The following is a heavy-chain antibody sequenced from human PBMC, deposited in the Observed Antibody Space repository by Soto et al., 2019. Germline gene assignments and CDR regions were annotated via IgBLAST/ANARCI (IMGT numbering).Heavy chain of an antibody. Sequence: PSETLSLTCTVSGGPVSSGSYYWSWSRQPPGKGLEWIGYVYYTGSTHCNPSLKSRVTISVDTSKNQFSLKLNSVTAADTAVYYCARRASRSGWFDYWGQGTLVTVSS. CDR1: GGPVSSGSYY. CDR2: VYYTGST. D-gene: IGHD6-19*01. V-gene: IGHV4-61*01. CDR3: ARRASRSGWFDY. J-gene: IGHJ4*02.